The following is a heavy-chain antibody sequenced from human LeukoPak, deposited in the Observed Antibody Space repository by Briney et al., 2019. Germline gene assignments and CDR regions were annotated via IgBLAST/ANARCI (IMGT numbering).Heavy chain of an antibody. CDR3: ARGRRGVLLWFGDPDHWFDP. CDR2: INPSGGST. D-gene: IGHD3-10*01. J-gene: IGHJ5*02. Sequence: GASVKVSCKASGYTFTSYYMHWVRQAPGQGLEWMGIINPSGGSTSYAQKFQGRVTMTRDTSISTAYMELSRLRSDDTAVYYCARGRRGVLLWFGDPDHWFDPWGQGTLVTVSS. CDR1: GYTFTSYY. V-gene: IGHV1-46*01.